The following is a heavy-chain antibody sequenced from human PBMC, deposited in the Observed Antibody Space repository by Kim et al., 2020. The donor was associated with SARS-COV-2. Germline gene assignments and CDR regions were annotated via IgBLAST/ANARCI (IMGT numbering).Heavy chain of an antibody. CDR1: GFTLTDYY. J-gene: IGHJ4*02. CDR3: AREVQHSNSFDY. Sequence: ASVKVSCKPSGFTLTDYYMLWVRQAPGQGLEWIGWINPDSAGTNYAPNFQGRVTVTRDTSINTAYMELTRLTSDDTAIYYCAREVQHSNSFDYWGQGTLV. V-gene: IGHV1-2*02. D-gene: IGHD3-22*01. CDR2: INPDSAGT.